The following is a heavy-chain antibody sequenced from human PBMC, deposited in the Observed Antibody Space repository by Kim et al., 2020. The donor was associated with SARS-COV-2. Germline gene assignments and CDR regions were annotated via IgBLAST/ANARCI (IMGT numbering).Heavy chain of an antibody. CDR1: GFTFSSYA. CDR3: ARDEAYCSGGSCYSGPRSY. J-gene: IGHJ4*02. Sequence: GGSLRRSCAASGFTFSSYAMHWVRQAPGKGLEWVAVISYDGSDKYYVDSVKGRFTISRDSSKNTLYLQMNSLRAEDTAVYYCARDEAYCSGGSCYSGPRSYWGQGTLVTVSS. CDR2: ISYDGSDK. V-gene: IGHV3-30*04. D-gene: IGHD2-15*01.